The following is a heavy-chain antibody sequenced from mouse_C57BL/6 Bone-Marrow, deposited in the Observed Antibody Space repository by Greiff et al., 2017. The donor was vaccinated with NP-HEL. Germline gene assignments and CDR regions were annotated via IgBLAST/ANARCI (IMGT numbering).Heavy chain of an antibody. Sequence: EVQLVESEGGLVQPGSSMKLSCTASGFTFSDYYMAWVRQVPEKGLEWVANINYDGSSTYYLDSLKSRFIISRDNAKNILYLQMSSLKSEDTATYYCARDYDYYFDYWGQGTTLTVSS. J-gene: IGHJ2*01. V-gene: IGHV5-16*01. D-gene: IGHD2-4*01. CDR2: INYDGSST. CDR1: GFTFSDYY. CDR3: ARDYDYYFDY.